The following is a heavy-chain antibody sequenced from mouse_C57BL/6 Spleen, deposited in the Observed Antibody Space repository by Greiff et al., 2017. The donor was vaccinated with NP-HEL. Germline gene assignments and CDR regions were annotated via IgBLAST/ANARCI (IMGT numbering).Heavy chain of an antibody. J-gene: IGHJ4*01. Sequence: EVKLEESGGGLVKPGGSLKLSCAASGFTFSSYTMSWVRQTPEKRLEWVATISGGGGNTYYPDSVKGRFTISRDNAKNTLYLQMSSLRSEDTALYYCARHGDGYYGGAMDYWGQGTSVTVSS. CDR3: ARHGDGYYGGAMDY. CDR2: ISGGGGNT. CDR1: GFTFSSYT. V-gene: IGHV5-9*01. D-gene: IGHD2-3*01.